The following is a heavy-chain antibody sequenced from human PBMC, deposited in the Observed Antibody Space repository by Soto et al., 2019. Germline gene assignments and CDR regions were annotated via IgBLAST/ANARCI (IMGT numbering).Heavy chain of an antibody. V-gene: IGHV3-11*01. J-gene: IGHJ5*02. CDR3: ARDNQYYDFWSGYQPGWFDH. D-gene: IGHD3-3*01. CDR1: GFTVSDSY. CDR2: SRRRGSVT. Sequence: GGSLRLSCAASGFTVSDSYMSWVRQAPGKGLEWVSYSRRRGSVTYYADSVKGRFTISRDNSKNTLYLQMNSLRAEDTAVYYCARDNQYYDFWSGYQPGWFDHWGQGTLVTVSS.